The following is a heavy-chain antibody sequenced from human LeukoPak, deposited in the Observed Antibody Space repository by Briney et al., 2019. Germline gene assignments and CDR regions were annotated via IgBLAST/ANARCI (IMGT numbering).Heavy chain of an antibody. CDR3: ARGGNWGYFDY. CDR1: GFTFSSYG. D-gene: IGHD7-27*01. CDR2: TWYDGSNK. J-gene: IGHJ4*02. Sequence: GGSLRLSCAASGFTFSSYGMHWVRQAPGKGLEWVAATWYDGSNKYYADSVKGRFTISRDNSKNTLYLQMNSLRTEDTAIYHCARGGNWGYFDYWGQGTLVTVSS. V-gene: IGHV3-33*01.